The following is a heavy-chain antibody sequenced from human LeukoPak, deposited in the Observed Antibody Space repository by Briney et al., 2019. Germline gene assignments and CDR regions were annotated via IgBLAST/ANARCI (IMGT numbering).Heavy chain of an antibody. CDR1: GGSISSYY. V-gene: IGHV4-59*01. CDR2: IYYSGST. CDR3: ARGTYYYYYYMDV. D-gene: IGHD2-2*01. Sequence: SETLSLTCTVSGGSISSYYWSWVRQPPGKGLEWIGYIYYSGSTNYNPSLKSRVTISVDTSKNQFSLKLSSVTAADTAVYYCARGTYYYYYYMDVWGKGTTVTISS. J-gene: IGHJ6*03.